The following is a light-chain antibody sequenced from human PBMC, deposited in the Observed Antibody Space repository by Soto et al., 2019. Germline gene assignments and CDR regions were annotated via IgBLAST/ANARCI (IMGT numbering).Light chain of an antibody. J-gene: IGLJ1*01. V-gene: IGLV2-14*01. CDR1: SGDFGSYNY. CDR2: DVS. Sequence: QSVLTQPASVSGSPGQSITISCTGTSGDFGSYNYVSWYQQYPGKAPKLMIYDVSNRPSGVSNRFSGSKSGNTASLTISGLRTEDEADYYCNSYTGTSSRYVFGTGTKVTVL. CDR3: NSYTGTSSRYV.